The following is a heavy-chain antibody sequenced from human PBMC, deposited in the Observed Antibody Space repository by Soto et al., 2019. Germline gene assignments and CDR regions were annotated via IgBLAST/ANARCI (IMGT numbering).Heavy chain of an antibody. CDR1: GYSISSGYY. D-gene: IGHD2-21*02. J-gene: IGHJ5*02. V-gene: IGHV4-38-2*02. CDR3: ARASGGHSGWGPWSDP. Sequence: TSETLSLTCTVSGYSISSGYYWSWIRQTPGKGLEWIGSISHSGTSFYNPSLRSRVTISMDTSNNHSSLKLNSLTATDTAVYSCARASGGHSGWGPWSDPWGQGTLVTSPQ. CDR2: ISHSGTS.